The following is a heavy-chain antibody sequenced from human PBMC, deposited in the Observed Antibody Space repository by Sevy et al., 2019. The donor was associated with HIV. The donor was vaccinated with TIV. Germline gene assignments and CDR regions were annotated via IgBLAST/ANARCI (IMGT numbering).Heavy chain of an antibody. Sequence: GGSLRLSCATSGFTFNIYAMSWVRQAPGKGLEWVSTIGGGDTYYADSVKGGFTIARDDSKSAVYLQMNSLRADDTAVYYCAKDGVSRNKLWDWFDPWGQGTLVTVSS. CDR1: GFTFNIYA. CDR2: IGGGDT. V-gene: IGHV3-23*01. J-gene: IGHJ5*02. CDR3: AKDGVSRNKLWDWFDP. D-gene: IGHD2-21*01.